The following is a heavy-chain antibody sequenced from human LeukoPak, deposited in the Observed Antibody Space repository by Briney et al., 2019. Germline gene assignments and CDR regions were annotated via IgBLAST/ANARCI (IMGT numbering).Heavy chain of an antibody. J-gene: IGHJ4*02. V-gene: IGHV4-59*01. D-gene: IGHD5-12*01. Sequence: SETLSLTRTGSAGSISGFYGGWIRQPPGTGLECVGYIMYSGSINYSPSLRSRVTISVDTSKKHFSLKLSSVTAADTAMYYCARINVATVDYWGQGTLVTVSS. CDR1: AGSISGFY. CDR2: IMYSGSI. CDR3: ARINVATVDY.